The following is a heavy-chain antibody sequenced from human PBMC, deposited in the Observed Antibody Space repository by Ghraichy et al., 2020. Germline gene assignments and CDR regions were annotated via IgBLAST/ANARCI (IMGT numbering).Heavy chain of an antibody. CDR1: GFTFSSYS. J-gene: IGHJ4*02. CDR3: ARDPGLNYYTATVDY. Sequence: GGSLRLSCAASGFTFSSYSMNWVRQAPGKGLEWVSYISSSSSTIYYADSVKGRFTISRDNAKNSLYLQMNSLRAEDTAVYYCARDPGLNYYTATVDYWGQGTLVTVSS. CDR2: ISSSSSTI. D-gene: IGHD3-3*01. V-gene: IGHV3-48*04.